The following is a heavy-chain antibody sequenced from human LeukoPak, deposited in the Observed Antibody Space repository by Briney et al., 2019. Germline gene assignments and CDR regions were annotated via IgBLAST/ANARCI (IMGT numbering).Heavy chain of an antibody. J-gene: IGHJ4*02. CDR2: INPNSGGT. Sequence: ASVKVSCKASGYTFTGYYIHWLRQAPGQGLEWMGWINPNSGGTNYAQKFQGRVTMTRDTSISTAYMELSRLRSDDTAVYYCARVGATGTTSPFDYWGQGTLVTVSS. CDR3: ARVGATGTTSPFDY. CDR1: GYTFTGYY. D-gene: IGHD1-1*01. V-gene: IGHV1-2*02.